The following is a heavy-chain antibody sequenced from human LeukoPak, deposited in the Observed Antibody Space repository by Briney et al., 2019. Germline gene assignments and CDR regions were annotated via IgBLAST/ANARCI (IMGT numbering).Heavy chain of an antibody. J-gene: IGHJ4*02. CDR1: GDSISNYY. D-gene: IGHD4-23*01. CDR3: ARGGGAYAFDY. CDR2: IYSSGST. Sequence: PSETLSLTCTVSGDSISNYYWNWIRQPAGKGLEWIGRIYSSGSTNYNPSLKSRVTRSVDMSKKQFSLKLSSVTAADTAVYYCARGGGAYAFDYWGRGTLVTVSS. V-gene: IGHV4-4*07.